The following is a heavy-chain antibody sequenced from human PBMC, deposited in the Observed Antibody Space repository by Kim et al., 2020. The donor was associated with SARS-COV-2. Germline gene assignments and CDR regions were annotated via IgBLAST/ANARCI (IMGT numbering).Heavy chain of an antibody. D-gene: IGHD3-10*01. CDR3: VRYGPGVYGMDV. CDR1: RFTFSCYS. Sequence: GGSLRLSCAVSRFTFSCYSMNWVRQAPGKGLEWVSSISSDSNNIYYADSVKGRFTISRDNAKNSLYLEMNSLRAEDTAVYYCVRYGPGVYGMDVWGQGTTVTVAS. V-gene: IGHV3-21*04. J-gene: IGHJ6*02. CDR2: ISSDSNNI.